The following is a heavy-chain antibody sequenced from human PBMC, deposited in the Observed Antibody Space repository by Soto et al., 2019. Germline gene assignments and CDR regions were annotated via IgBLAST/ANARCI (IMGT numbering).Heavy chain of an antibody. V-gene: IGHV1-18*01. CDR3: ARGPSYDYGDYVADY. Sequence: ASVKVSCKASGYTFTSYGIIWVRQAPGQGLEWMGWISAYNGNTNYAQKLQGRVTMTTDTSTSTAYMELRSLRSDDTAVYYCARGPSYDYGDYVADYWGQGTLVTVSS. D-gene: IGHD4-17*01. J-gene: IGHJ4*02. CDR2: ISAYNGNT. CDR1: GYTFTSYG.